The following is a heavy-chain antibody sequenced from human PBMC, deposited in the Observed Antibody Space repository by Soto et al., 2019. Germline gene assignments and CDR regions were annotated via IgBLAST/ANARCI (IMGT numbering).Heavy chain of an antibody. CDR2: ISYDGSNK. V-gene: IGHV3-30-3*01. CDR3: ARAMGGLYYYYYSMDV. J-gene: IGHJ6*02. CDR1: GFTFSSYA. Sequence: QVQLVESGGGVVQPGRSLRLSCAASGFTFSSYAMHWVRQAPGKGLEWVAVISYDGSNKYYADSVKGRFTISRDNSKNTLYLQMNSLRAEDTAVYYCARAMGGLYYYYYSMDVWGQGTTVTVSS. D-gene: IGHD1-26*01.